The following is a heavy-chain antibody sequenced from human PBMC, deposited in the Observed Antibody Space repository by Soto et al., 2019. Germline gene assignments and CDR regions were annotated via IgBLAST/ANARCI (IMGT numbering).Heavy chain of an antibody. V-gene: IGHV1-18*01. D-gene: IGHD1-1*01. CDR2: ISVYNGNT. J-gene: IGHJ4*02. Sequence: QVQLVQSGVEVKKPGASVKVSCKASGYTFTNYGISWVRQAPGQVLEWMGWISVYNGNTNYAQQLQGRVTMTTDTSTSTAYMELRNLRSDDTAVYYCARAINSREGYNEFDYWGQGTLVTVSS. CDR3: ARAINSREGYNEFDY. CDR1: GYTFTNYG.